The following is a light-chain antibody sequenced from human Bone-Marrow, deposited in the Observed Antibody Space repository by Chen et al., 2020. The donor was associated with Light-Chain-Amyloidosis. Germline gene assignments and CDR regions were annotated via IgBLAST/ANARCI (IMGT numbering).Light chain of an antibody. CDR3: QSADSSGTYEVI. Sequence: SYEMTPPPSVSVPPGQTARITCSGDDLPTKYAYWYQQKPGQAPVLVIHRDTERPSGISERFSGSSSGTTATLTISGVQAEDEADYHCQSADSSGTYEVIFGGGTKLTVL. CDR2: RDT. V-gene: IGLV3-25*03. CDR1: DLPTKY. J-gene: IGLJ2*01.